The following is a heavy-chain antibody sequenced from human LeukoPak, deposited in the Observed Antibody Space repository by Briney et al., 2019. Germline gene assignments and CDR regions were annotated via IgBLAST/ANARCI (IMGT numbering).Heavy chain of an antibody. D-gene: IGHD6-6*01. CDR3: ASGATSSGVRAFDI. CDR1: GLIFRSYA. V-gene: IGHV3-30*04. CDR2: ISYDGSDK. J-gene: IGHJ3*02. Sequence: GGSLRLSCAASGLIFRSYAMHWVRQAPGKGLGWVALISYDGSDKYYTDSVKGRFTISRDNAKNTLHLQMNSLRTEDTAVYYCASGATSSGVRAFDIWGQGTMVTVSS.